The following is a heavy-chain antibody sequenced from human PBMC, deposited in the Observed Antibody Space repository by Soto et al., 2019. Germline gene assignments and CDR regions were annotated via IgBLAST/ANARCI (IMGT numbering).Heavy chain of an antibody. CDR2: ISGSSDVA. V-gene: IGHV3-23*01. CDR1: GFPFSTTA. J-gene: IGHJ6*02. CDR3: AKYIGSFPVYNGLSV. D-gene: IGHD1-26*01. Sequence: EVRLLESGGGLVQPGGSLRLSCAASGFPFSTTAMNWVRQAPGKGLEWVSLISGSSDVAYYAESVKGRFTSSRDNSKNVLYLQMKSLRVEDTAVYYCAKYIGSFPVYNGLSVWGQGTTVIFSS.